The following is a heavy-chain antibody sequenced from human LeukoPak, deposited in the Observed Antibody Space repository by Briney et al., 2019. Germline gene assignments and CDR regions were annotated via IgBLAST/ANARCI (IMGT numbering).Heavy chain of an antibody. J-gene: IGHJ4*02. D-gene: IGHD1-26*01. V-gene: IGHV1-2*02. CDR2: INPNSGGT. CDR3: ARDVGATGGFDY. CDR1: GYTFTGYY. Sequence: GASVKVSCKASGYTFTGYYIHWVRQAPGQGLEWMGWINPNSGGTSYAQKFQVRVTMTRDTSISTAYMALSRLRSDDTAVYYCARDVGATGGFDYWGQGALVTVSS.